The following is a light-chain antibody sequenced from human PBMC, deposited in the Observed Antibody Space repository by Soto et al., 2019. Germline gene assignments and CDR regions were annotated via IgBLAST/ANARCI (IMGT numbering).Light chain of an antibody. CDR1: KGISQY. CDR3: QQVNSYPLT. J-gene: IGKJ4*01. CDR2: AAT. Sequence: DIDLTQPASLLSASVGARATITCRAHKGISQYVAWYQQKPGKAPKLLIYAATVLQGGVPSRFSGTGSATEFILTISSMQPEDFATYYCQQVNSYPLTFGGGTKVDIK. V-gene: IGKV1-9*01.